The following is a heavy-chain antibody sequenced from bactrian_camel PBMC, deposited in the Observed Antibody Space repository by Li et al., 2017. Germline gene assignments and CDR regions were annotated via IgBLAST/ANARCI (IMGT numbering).Heavy chain of an antibody. D-gene: IGHD7*01. Sequence: DVQLVESGGGLVQPGGSLRLSCAASGFAIGSSHMSWVRQAPGKGLEWVSTISNAGSNTYYADSVKGRFTISRDNAKNTVYLQMNSLKSEDTALYYCATELEGPAYGMDYWGKGTQVTVS. CDR1: GFAIGSSH. J-gene: IGHJ7*01. CDR2: ISNAGSNT. V-gene: IGHV3S40*01.